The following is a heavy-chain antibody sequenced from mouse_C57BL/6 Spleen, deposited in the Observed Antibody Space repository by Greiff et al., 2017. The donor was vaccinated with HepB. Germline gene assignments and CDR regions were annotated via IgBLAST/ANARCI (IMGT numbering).Heavy chain of an antibody. CDR1: GYTFTSYW. D-gene: IGHD1-1*01. Sequence: QVQLQQPGAELVKPGASVKLSCKASGYTFTSYWMQWVKQRPGQGLEWIGEIDPSDSYTNYNQKFKGKATLTVDTSSSTAYMQLSSLTSEDSAVYYCAPYYGSSPHFDYGGQGTTLTVSS. CDR2: IDPSDSYT. V-gene: IGHV1-50*01. J-gene: IGHJ2*01. CDR3: APYYGSSPHFDY.